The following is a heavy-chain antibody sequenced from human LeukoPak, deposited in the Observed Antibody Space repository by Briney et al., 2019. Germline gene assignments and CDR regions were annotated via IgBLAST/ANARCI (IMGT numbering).Heavy chain of an antibody. D-gene: IGHD6-13*01. CDR3: ASLLGHSSYPYYYYGMDV. J-gene: IGHJ6*02. CDR1: GYTFTSYD. Sequence: ASVKVSCKASGYTFTSYDINWVRQATGQGLEWMGWMNPNSDNTGYAQKFQGRVTMTRNTSISTAYMELSSLRSEDTAVYYCASLLGHSSYPYYYYGMDVWGQGTTVTVSS. CDR2: MNPNSDNT. V-gene: IGHV1-8*01.